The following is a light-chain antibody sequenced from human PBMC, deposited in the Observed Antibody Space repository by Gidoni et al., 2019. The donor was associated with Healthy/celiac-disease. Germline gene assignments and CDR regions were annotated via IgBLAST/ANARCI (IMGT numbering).Light chain of an antibody. CDR2: SNN. V-gene: IGLV1-44*01. Sequence: QSVLTQPPQASGTPGQRVTISRSGSSSNIGSNTVNGYQQLPGTAPNLLISSNNQRPSGVPDRFSGSKSGTSASLAISGLQSEDEADYYCAAWDDSLNGPEFGGGTKLTVL. CDR3: AAWDDSLNGPE. CDR1: SSNIGSNT. J-gene: IGLJ2*01.